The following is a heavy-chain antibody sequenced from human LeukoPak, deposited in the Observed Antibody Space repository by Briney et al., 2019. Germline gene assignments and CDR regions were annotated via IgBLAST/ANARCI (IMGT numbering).Heavy chain of an antibody. V-gene: IGHV3-23*01. CDR1: GFTFNSYA. CDR3: AKGDSGSYYLSIFDY. CDR2: ISGSGGST. Sequence: GGSLRLSCAASGFTFNSYAMSWVRRAPGKGLQWVSTISGSGGSTYYADSVKGRFTISRDNSKNKVYLQMNSLRAEDTAVYYCAKGDSGSYYLSIFDYWGLGTLVTVSS. D-gene: IGHD1-26*01. J-gene: IGHJ4*02.